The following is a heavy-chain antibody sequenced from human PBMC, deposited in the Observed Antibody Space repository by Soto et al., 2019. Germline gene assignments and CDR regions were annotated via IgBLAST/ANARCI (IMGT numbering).Heavy chain of an antibody. CDR1: GFTFGSYA. CDR3: AKAGSSGWYNYFDY. V-gene: IGHV3-23*01. J-gene: IGHJ4*02. D-gene: IGHD6-19*01. CDR2: ISGSGGST. Sequence: GGSLRLSCAASGFTFGSYAMSWVRQAPGKGLEWVSAISGSGGSTYYADSVKGRFTISRDNSKNTLYLQMNSLRAEDTAVYYCAKAGSSGWYNYFDYWGQGTLVTVSS.